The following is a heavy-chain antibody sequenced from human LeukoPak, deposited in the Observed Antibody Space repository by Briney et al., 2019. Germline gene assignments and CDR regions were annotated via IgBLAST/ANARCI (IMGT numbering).Heavy chain of an antibody. CDR3: YCSSSTCYAGGGFP. CDR2: ISSGSDNT. V-gene: IGHV3-23*01. D-gene: IGHD2-2*01. J-gene: IGHJ5*02. Sequence: GGSLRLSCVASGFTFCNYAMTWARQAPGKGLEWVSTISSGSDNTYYADSVKGRFTISRDNSKNTLYLQVNSLRVEDTAVYYCYCSSSTCYAGGGFPWGQGTLLTVSS. CDR1: GFTFCNYA.